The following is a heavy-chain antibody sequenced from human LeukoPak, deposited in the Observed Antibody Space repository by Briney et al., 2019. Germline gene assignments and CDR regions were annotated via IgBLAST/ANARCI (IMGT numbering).Heavy chain of an antibody. Sequence: SETLSLTCTFSGGSISRYYWSWIRQPRGKGLEWMGYIYYSGSTNYSPSLRSRVTISVDTSKNQFSLKLSSVTAADTAVYYCARHSPAVYDYVWGSYRPSSQYYYYMDVWGKGTTVTVSS. CDR1: GGSISRYY. J-gene: IGHJ6*03. CDR3: ARHSPAVYDYVWGSYRPSSQYYYYMDV. D-gene: IGHD3-16*02. CDR2: IYYSGST. V-gene: IGHV4-59*08.